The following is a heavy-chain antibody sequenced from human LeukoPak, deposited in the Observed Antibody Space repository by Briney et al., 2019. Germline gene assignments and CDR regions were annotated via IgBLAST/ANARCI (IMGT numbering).Heavy chain of an antibody. D-gene: IGHD5-12*01. Sequence: SETLSLTCTVSGGSISSYYWNWIRQPPGKGLEWIGYIYTSGSTNYNPSLKSRVTISVDTSKNQFSLKLSSVTAADTAVYYCARLAPHKTRPYYYYYYMDVWGKGTTVTVSS. V-gene: IGHV4-4*09. CDR2: IYTSGST. CDR3: ARLAPHKTRPYYYYYYMDV. CDR1: GGSISSYY. J-gene: IGHJ6*03.